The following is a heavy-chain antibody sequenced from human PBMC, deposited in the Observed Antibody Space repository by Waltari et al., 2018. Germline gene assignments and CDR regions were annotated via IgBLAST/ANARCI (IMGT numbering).Heavy chain of an antibody. CDR3: AGYYCSGGTCSCDS. CDR2: IYPGDSDT. Sequence: EVQLVQSGAEVKKSGESLKISCKGSEYSFTDYWIGWVRQMPGKGLEWMGIIYPGDSDTRYSPSFQGHVSISADKSLRTAYLQWSSLNASDTAMYYCAGYYCSGGTCSCDSWGQGTRVTVSS. CDR1: EYSFTDYW. D-gene: IGHD2-15*01. J-gene: IGHJ4*02. V-gene: IGHV5-51*01.